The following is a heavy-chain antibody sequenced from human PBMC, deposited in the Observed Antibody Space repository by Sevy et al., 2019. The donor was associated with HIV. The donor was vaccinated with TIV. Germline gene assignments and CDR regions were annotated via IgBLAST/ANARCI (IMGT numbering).Heavy chain of an antibody. Sequence: GGSLRLSCAASGFTFSNYWMHWVRQAPGKGLEWVSRVKNDGSTAYADSVKGRFTISRDNAENTMSLQMNSLRVEDTALYYCVAANSWEDYWGQGTLVTVSS. D-gene: IGHD6-13*01. CDR2: VKNDGST. J-gene: IGHJ4*02. CDR3: VAANSWEDY. CDR1: GFTFSNYW. V-gene: IGHV3-74*01.